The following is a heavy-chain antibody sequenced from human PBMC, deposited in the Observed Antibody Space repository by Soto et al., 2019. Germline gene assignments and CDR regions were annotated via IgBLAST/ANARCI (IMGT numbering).Heavy chain of an antibody. CDR1: GGTFSSYA. D-gene: IGHD5-12*01. CDR3: ARVRGNIVATGIFDY. J-gene: IGHJ4*02. Sequence: QVQLVQSGAEVKKPGSSVKVSCKASGGTFSSYAISWVRQAPGQGLEWMGGIIPIFGTANYAQKFQGRVTSTADESTSTAYMELSSLRSEDTDVYYCARVRGNIVATGIFDYWGQGTLVTVSS. CDR2: IIPIFGTA. V-gene: IGHV1-69*01.